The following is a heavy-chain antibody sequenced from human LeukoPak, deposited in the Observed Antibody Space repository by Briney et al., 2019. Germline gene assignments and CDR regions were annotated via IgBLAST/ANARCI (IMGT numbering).Heavy chain of an antibody. Sequence: ASVKVSCKASGYTFTSYDINWVRQDTGQGHEWMGWMNTNSGNTGYAQKFQGRVTMTRNTSISTAYMELSSLRSEDMAMYYCARGPPGYSSGWYYYWGQGTLVTVSS. D-gene: IGHD6-19*01. CDR1: GYTFTSYD. V-gene: IGHV1-8*01. J-gene: IGHJ4*02. CDR2: MNTNSGNT. CDR3: ARGPPGYSSGWYYY.